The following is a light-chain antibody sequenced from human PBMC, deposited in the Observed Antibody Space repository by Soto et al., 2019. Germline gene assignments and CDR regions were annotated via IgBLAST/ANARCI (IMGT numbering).Light chain of an antibody. V-gene: IGLV3-1*01. CDR3: QAWDSNTPVI. J-gene: IGLJ2*01. CDR2: QDT. CDR1: GVGKKY. Sequence: SSELTQPPSVTVSPGQTASITCSGDGVGKKYVWWYQQKPGQSPVMVMYQDTKRPSGIPERFSGSTSGNTATLTISGTQAVDEADFYCQAWDSNTPVIFGGGTKLTVL.